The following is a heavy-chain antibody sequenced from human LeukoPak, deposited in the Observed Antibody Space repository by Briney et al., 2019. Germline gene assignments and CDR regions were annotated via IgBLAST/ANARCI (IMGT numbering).Heavy chain of an antibody. J-gene: IGHJ4*02. CDR3: ARSGGFGSDY. D-gene: IGHD6-25*01. Sequence: KPSETLSLTCTVPGGSISSSSYYWGWIRQPPGKGLEWIGSIYYSGITYYNPSLKSRITMSVDTSKKQFSLKLTSVTAADTAVYFCARSGGFGSDYWGQGTLVAVSS. CDR2: IYYSGIT. CDR1: GGSISSSSYY. V-gene: IGHV4-39*07.